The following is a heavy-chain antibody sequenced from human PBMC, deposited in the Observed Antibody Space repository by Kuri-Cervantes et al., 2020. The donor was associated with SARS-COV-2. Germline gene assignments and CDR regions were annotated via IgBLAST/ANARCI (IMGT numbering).Heavy chain of an antibody. CDR3: AREETGDAFDI. Sequence: LSLTCAASGFTFSSYAMHWVRQAPGKGLEWVAVISYDGSNKYYADSVKGRFTISRDNSKNTLYLQMNSLRAEDTAVYYCAREETGDAFDIWGQGTMVTVSS. D-gene: IGHD1-1*01. J-gene: IGHJ3*02. CDR2: ISYDGSNK. V-gene: IGHV3-30-3*01. CDR1: GFTFSSYA.